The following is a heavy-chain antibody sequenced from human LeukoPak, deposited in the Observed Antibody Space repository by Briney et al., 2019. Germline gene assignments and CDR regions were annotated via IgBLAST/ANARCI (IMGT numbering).Heavy chain of an antibody. D-gene: IGHD2-8*01. CDR3: ARYTGVNGYYFDY. CDR2: IYHSGST. CDR1: GGSISSRSYY. Sequence: SETLSLTCTVSGGSISSRSYYWSWLRQPPGKGLEWIATIYHSGSTYYNASLKSRVTISVDTSKSHFSLKLSSVTAADTAMYYCARYTGVNGYYFDYWGQGTLVTVSS. J-gene: IGHJ4*02. V-gene: IGHV4-39*02.